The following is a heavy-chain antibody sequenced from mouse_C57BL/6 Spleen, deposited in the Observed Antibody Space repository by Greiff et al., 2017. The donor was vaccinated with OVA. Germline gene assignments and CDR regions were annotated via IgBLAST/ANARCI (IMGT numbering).Heavy chain of an antibody. CDR2: INPSSGYT. Sequence: VQLVESGAELAKPGASVKLSCKASGYTFTSYWMHWVKQRPGQGLEWIGYINPSSGYTKYNQKFKDKATLTADKSSSTAYMKLSSLTYEDSAVYYCAKNAQDFYAMDYWGQGTSVTVSS. CDR1: GYTFTSYW. J-gene: IGHJ4*01. V-gene: IGHV1-7*01. D-gene: IGHD3-2*02. CDR3: AKNAQDFYAMDY.